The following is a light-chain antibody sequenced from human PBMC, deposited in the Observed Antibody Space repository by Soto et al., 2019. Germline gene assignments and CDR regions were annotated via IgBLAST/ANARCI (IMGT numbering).Light chain of an antibody. CDR3: QQSYSTIT. CDR2: AAS. Sequence: DIQMTQSPSSLSASVGDRVTITCRASQGIGTYLNWYQQRPGKAPKLLIYAASSLQSGVPSRFSGSGSGTDFTLTISSLQPEDFATYYCQQSYSTITFGQGTRLEIK. CDR1: QGIGTY. V-gene: IGKV1-39*01. J-gene: IGKJ5*01.